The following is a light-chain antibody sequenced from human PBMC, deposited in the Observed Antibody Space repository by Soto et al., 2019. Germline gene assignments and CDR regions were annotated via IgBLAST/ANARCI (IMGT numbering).Light chain of an antibody. V-gene: IGLV2-8*01. Sequence: QSALTQPPSASGSPGQSVTISCTGTTSDVGGYHYVSWFQHHPGKAPKLLIYEVTKRPSGVPDRFSGSKSGNTASLTLSGLQAEDEADYYCSSYAGSSNFVVFGGGTKLTVL. CDR2: EVT. CDR3: SSYAGSSNFVV. CDR1: TSDVGGYHY. J-gene: IGLJ2*01.